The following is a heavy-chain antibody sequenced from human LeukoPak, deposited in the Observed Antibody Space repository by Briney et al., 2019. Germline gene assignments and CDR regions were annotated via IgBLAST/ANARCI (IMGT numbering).Heavy chain of an antibody. D-gene: IGHD6-13*01. CDR2: IIPIFGTA. CDR1: GGTFSSYA. CDR3: AXXXLGLGLAXXGTENXXXX. Sequence: SVKVSCKASGGTFSSYAISWVRQAPGQGLEWMGRIIPIFGTANYAQKFQGRVTITTDESTSTAYMELSSLRSEDSAVYYCAXXXLGLGLAXXGTENXXXXWGXGXXVTVSS. V-gene: IGHV1-69*05. J-gene: IGHJ5*02.